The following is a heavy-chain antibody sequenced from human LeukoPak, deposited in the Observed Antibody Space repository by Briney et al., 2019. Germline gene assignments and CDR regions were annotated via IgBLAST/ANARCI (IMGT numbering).Heavy chain of an antibody. V-gene: IGHV4-38-2*02. CDR1: GYSISSGCY. D-gene: IGHD3-10*01. J-gene: IGHJ4*02. Sequence: SETLSLTCTVSGYSISSGCYWGWIRQPPGKGLEWIGSIYHSGSTYYNPSLKSRVTLSVDTSKNQFSLKLSSVTAADTAVYYCARLRYYGSGSYSRYFFDYWGQGTLVTASS. CDR2: IYHSGST. CDR3: ARLRYYGSGSYSRYFFDY.